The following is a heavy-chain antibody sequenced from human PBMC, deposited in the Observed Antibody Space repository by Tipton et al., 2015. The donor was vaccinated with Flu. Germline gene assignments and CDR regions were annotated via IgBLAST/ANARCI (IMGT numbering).Heavy chain of an antibody. J-gene: IGHJ5*02. CDR2: IYRRGSS. CDR3: ARRDYSNYVSDPNNWFDP. D-gene: IGHD4-11*01. Sequence: TLSLTCTVSGASISSYYWSWIRQPPGKALEWIGKIYRRGSSYYNPSLKTRVTIAIDTSKNTFSLRLRSVTAADTAVYYCARRDYSNYVSDPNNWFDPWGQGLLVTVSS. CDR1: GASISSYY. V-gene: IGHV4-59*08.